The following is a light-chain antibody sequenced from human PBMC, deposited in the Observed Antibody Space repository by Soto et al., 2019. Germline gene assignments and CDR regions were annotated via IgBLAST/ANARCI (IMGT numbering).Light chain of an antibody. CDR1: QSVSSN. CDR3: QQYNDWPPLYT. J-gene: IGKJ2*01. Sequence: EIVMTQSPATLSVSPGERATLSCRASQSVSSNFAWYQQKPGQAPRLLIYGASTRATGIPARFSGSGSGTDFTLTISSLQSEDFAVYYCQQYNDWPPLYTFGQGTKLEIK. CDR2: GAS. V-gene: IGKV3D-15*01.